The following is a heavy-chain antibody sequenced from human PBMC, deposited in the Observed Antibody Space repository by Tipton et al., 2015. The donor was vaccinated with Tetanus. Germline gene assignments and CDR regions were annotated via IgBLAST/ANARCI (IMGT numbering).Heavy chain of an antibody. D-gene: IGHD6-19*01. J-gene: IGHJ4*02. CDR2: ISWNSGSI. CDR1: GFTFDDYA. Sequence: RSLRLSCAASGFTFDDYAMHWVRQAPGKGLEWVSGISWNSGSIGYADSVKGRFTISRDNAKNSLYLQMNGLRAEDTALYYCAKDFGIGMAGICDYWGQGTLVTVSS. CDR3: AKDFGIGMAGICDY. V-gene: IGHV3-9*01.